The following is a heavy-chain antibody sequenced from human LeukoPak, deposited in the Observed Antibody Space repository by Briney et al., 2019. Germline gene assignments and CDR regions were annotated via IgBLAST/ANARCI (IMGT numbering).Heavy chain of an antibody. J-gene: IGHJ6*02. Sequence: GVALRLSCAASGFTFSSYAMHWVRQAPGKGLEGVAVISYDGSNKYYADSVKGRFTISRDNSKNTLYLQMNSLRAEDTAVYYCARDRSDYYYGMDVWGQGTTVTVSS. V-gene: IGHV3-30-3*01. CDR1: GFTFSSYA. CDR2: ISYDGSNK. CDR3: ARDRSDYYYGMDV.